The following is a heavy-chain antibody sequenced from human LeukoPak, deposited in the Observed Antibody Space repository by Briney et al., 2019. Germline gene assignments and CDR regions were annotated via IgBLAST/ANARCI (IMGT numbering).Heavy chain of an antibody. CDR1: GGSFSGYY. CDR3: ARGRQGSYYDSSGRKNDY. V-gene: IGHV4-34*01. Sequence: SETLSLTCAVYGGSFSGYYWSWIRQPPGKGLEWIGEINHSGSTNYNPSLKSRVTISVDTSKNQFSLKLSSVTAADTAVYYCARGRQGSYYDSSGRKNDYWGQGTLVTVSS. J-gene: IGHJ4*02. D-gene: IGHD3-22*01. CDR2: INHSGST.